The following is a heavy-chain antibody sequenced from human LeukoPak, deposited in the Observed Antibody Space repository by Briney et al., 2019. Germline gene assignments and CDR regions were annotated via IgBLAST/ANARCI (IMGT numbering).Heavy chain of an antibody. CDR2: IYYSGST. Sequence: SETLSLTCTVSGGSVSSGSYYWSWIRQPPGKGLEWIGYIYYSGSTNHNPSLKSRVTISVDTSKNQFSLKLSSVTAADTAVYYCARADCSSTSCYWFDPWGQGTLVTVSS. D-gene: IGHD2-2*01. J-gene: IGHJ5*02. V-gene: IGHV4-61*01. CDR1: GGSVSSGSYY. CDR3: ARADCSSTSCYWFDP.